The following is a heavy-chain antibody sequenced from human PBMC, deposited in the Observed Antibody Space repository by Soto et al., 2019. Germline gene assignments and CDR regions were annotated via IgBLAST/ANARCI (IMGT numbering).Heavy chain of an antibody. D-gene: IGHD5-12*01. CDR2: FDPEDGET. V-gene: IGHV1-24*01. CDR1: GYTLTELS. J-gene: IGHJ4*02. Sequence: ASVKVSCKVSGYTLTELSMHCVRQAPGKGLEWVGGFDPEDGETIYAQKFQGRVTMTEDTSTDTAYMELSSPRSEDTAVYYCATVWGYSGYDFGFWGQGTLVTGSS. CDR3: ATVWGYSGYDFGF.